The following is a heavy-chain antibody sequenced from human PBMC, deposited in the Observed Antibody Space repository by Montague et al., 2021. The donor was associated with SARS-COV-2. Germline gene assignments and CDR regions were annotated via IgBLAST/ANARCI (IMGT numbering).Heavy chain of an antibody. CDR2: ISSSSSYI. Sequence: SLRLSCAASGFTFSSYSMNWVRQAPGKGLEWVSSISSSSSYIYYADSMKGRFTISRDNAKNSLYLQMNSLRAEDTAVYYCASDRGELHAADYWGQGTLATVSS. V-gene: IGHV3-21*01. CDR1: GFTFSSYS. J-gene: IGHJ4*02. CDR3: ASDRGELHAADY. D-gene: IGHD1-26*01.